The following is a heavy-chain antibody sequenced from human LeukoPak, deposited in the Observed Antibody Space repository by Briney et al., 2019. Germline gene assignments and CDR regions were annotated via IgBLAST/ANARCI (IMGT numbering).Heavy chain of an antibody. V-gene: IGHV3-53*01. D-gene: IGHD5-18*01. J-gene: IGHJ6*02. CDR1: GFTVSSNY. CDR3: ARAESGYSYGYIYYYGMDV. Sequence: GGSLRLSCAASGFTVSSNYMSWVRQAPGKGLEWVSVIYSGGSTYYAGSVKGRFTISRDNSKNTLYLQMNSLRAEDTAVYYCARAESGYSYGYIYYYGMDVWGQETTVTVSS. CDR2: IYSGGST.